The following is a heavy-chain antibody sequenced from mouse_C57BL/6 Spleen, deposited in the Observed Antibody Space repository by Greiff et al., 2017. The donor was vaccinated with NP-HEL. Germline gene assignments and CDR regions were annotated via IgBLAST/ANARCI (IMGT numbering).Heavy chain of an antibody. CDR1: GFTFSSYA. V-gene: IGHV5-4*01. D-gene: IGHD3-1*01. J-gene: IGHJ2*01. Sequence: VQLKESGGGLVKPGGSLKLSCAASGFTFSSYAMSWVRQTPEKRLEWVATISDGGSYTYYPDNVKGRFTISRDNAKNNLYLQMSHLKSEDTAMYYCAREASGLAHFDYWGQGTTLTVSS. CDR3: AREASGLAHFDY. CDR2: ISDGGSYT.